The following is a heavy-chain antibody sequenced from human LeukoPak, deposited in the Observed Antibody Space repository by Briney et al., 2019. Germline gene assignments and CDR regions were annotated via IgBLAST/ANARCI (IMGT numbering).Heavy chain of an antibody. J-gene: IGHJ6*03. D-gene: IGHD2-2*01. Sequence: EASETLSLTCTVSGGSISSSSYYWGWIRQPPGKGLEWIGSIYYSGSTYYNPSLKSRVTISVDTSKNQFSLKLSSVTAADTAVYYCARVTSFYYYYYMDVWGKGTTVTVSS. CDR1: GGSISSSSYY. CDR2: IYYSGST. V-gene: IGHV4-39*07. CDR3: ARVTSFYYYYYMDV.